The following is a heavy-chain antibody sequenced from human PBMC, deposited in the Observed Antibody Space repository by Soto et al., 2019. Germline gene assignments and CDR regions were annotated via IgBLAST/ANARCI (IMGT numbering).Heavy chain of an antibody. D-gene: IGHD3-16*01. CDR3: ARQLQGTSMLIGSTYSFVY. CDR1: GYSFTSYW. V-gene: IGHV5-51*01. CDR2: IYPGDSDT. Sequence: PGESLKISCKGSGYSFTSYWIGWVRQMPGKGLEWMGIIYPGDSDTRYSPSFQGQVTISADKSISTAYLQWSSLKASDTAMYYCARQLQGTSMLIGSTYSFVYWGQGTLVTVSS. J-gene: IGHJ4*02.